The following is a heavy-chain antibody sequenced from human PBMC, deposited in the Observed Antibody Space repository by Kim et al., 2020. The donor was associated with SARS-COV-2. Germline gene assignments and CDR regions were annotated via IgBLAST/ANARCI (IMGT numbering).Heavy chain of an antibody. CDR2: ISSSSSYI. D-gene: IGHD3-22*01. CDR1: GFTFSSYS. J-gene: IGHJ3*02. V-gene: IGHV3-21*01. CDR3: ARDQAYYYDSSPKGAFDI. Sequence: GGSLRLSCAASGFTFSSYSMNWVRQAPGKGLEWVSSISSSSSYIYYVDSVKGRFTISRDNAKNSLYLQMNSLRAEDTAVYYCARDQAYYYDSSPKGAFDIWGQGTMVTVSS.